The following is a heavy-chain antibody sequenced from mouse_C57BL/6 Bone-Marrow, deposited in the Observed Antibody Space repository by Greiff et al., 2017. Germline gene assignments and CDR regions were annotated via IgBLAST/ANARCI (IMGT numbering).Heavy chain of an antibody. Sequence: QVQLQQSGPGLVQPSQSLSITCTVSGFSLTSYGVHWVRQSPGKGLAWLGVIWSGGSTDYTAAFISRLSISKDKSKGQVFFKMNSLQADDTAMYYCDGETGGAMDYWGQGTSVTVSS. V-gene: IGHV2-2*01. CDR3: DGETGGAMDY. D-gene: IGHD4-1*01. J-gene: IGHJ4*01. CDR1: GFSLTSYG. CDR2: IWSGGST.